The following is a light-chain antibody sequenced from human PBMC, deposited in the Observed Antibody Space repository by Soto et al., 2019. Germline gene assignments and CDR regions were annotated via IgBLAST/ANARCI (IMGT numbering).Light chain of an antibody. CDR1: QSVSSN. Sequence: EIVMTQSPATLSVSPGERATLSCRASQSVSSNLAWYQQKHGQAPRLLIYGASTRATGITARFSGSGSGTEFTLTISSLQSEDFAVYYCQQYNNWPRTFGQGTKVEIK. CDR3: QQYNNWPRT. J-gene: IGKJ1*01. CDR2: GAS. V-gene: IGKV3-15*01.